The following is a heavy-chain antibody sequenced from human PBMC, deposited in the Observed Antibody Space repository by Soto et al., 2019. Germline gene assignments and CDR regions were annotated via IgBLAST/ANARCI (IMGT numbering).Heavy chain of an antibody. J-gene: IGHJ4*02. V-gene: IGHV4-31*03. CDR3: ARAVLGYCISTSCYNFDY. CDR2: IYYSGST. CDR1: GGSISSGGYY. D-gene: IGHD2-2*02. Sequence: LSLTCTVSGGSISSGGYYWSWIRQHPGKGLEWIGYIYYSGSTYYNPSLKSRVTISVDTSKNQFSLKLSSVTAADTAVYYCARAVLGYCISTSCYNFDYWGQGTLVTVSS.